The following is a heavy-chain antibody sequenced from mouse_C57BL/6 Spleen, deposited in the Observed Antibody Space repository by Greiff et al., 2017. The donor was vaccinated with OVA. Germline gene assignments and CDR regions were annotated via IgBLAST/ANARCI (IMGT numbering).Heavy chain of an antibody. CDR3: ASYYGNYSAWFAY. D-gene: IGHD2-10*01. J-gene: IGHJ3*01. CDR1: GYTFTSYW. V-gene: IGHV1-64*01. Sequence: QVQLQQPGAELVKPGASVKLSCKASGYTFTSYWMHWVKQRPGQGLEWIGMIHPNSGSTNYNEKFKSKATLTVDKSSSTAYMQLSSLTSEDSAVYYCASYYGNYSAWFAYWGQGTLVTVSA. CDR2: IHPNSGST.